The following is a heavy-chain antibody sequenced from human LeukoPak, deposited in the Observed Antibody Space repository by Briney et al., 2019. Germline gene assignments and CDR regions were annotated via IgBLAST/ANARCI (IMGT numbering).Heavy chain of an antibody. Sequence: ASVKVSCKGSGYPFSVYYIPWLRQAPGQGPEWIGVISPSGGSTTYAQKFQGRVTLTRDMSTSTDYLELSSLRSEDTAVYYCARDNSVRDEAWWFNPWGQGTLVTVSS. V-gene: IGHV1-46*01. D-gene: IGHD5-24*01. CDR1: GYPFSVYY. CDR3: ARDNSVRDEAWWFNP. J-gene: IGHJ5*02. CDR2: ISPSGGST.